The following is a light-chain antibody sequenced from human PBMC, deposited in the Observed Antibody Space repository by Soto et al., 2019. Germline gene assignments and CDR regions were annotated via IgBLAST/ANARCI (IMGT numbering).Light chain of an antibody. V-gene: IGKV1-5*03. J-gene: IGKJ2*01. CDR2: KAS. CDR1: QSISSW. CDR3: QQYNTYPYT. Sequence: DIQMTQSPSTLSASEGDRVTITCRASQSISSWLAWYQQKQGKAPKLLIQKASSLEGGVPSRFSGSGSGTEFTLTISSLQPDDFATYYCQQYNTYPYTFGQGTKLEIK.